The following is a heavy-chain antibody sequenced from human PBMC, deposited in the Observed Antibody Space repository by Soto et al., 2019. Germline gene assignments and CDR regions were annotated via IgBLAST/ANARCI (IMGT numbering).Heavy chain of an antibody. J-gene: IGHJ6*03. Sequence: SETLSLTCTVSDDSITSGAYYWGLIRQPPGKGLEWIGTIQYRGSTYYNPSLKSRVTISVDTSKNQYSPRLSSVTAADTAVYYCAGGSGSYYIGPNYYYYYYMDVWGKGTTVTVSS. CDR3: AGGSGSYYIGPNYYYYYYMDV. CDR1: DDSITSGAYY. CDR2: IQYRGST. D-gene: IGHD3-10*01. V-gene: IGHV4-39*07.